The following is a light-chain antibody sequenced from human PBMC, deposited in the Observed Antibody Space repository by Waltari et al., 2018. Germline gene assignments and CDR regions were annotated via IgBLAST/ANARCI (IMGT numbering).Light chain of an antibody. CDR1: INDVVVEYY. CDR3: CSYAGAYTFV. V-gene: IGLV2-11*01. CDR2: DVV. Sequence: QSALTQPHSVSASPGQSVTIPCSGSINDVVVEYYVSWYQQPPGKAPKLILYDVVKRPSGVPSRFSGSKYGTTASLTISGLQTDDEATYYCCSYAGAYTFVFGGGTKLTVL. J-gene: IGLJ3*02.